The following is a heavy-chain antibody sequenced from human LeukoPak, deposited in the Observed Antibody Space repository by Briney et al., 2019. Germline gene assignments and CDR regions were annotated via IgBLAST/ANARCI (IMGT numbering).Heavy chain of an antibody. Sequence: PSETLSLTCAVYGRSFSGYYWTWIRQTPGKGLECIGDINHRGITDYNPSLRSRVTISVDTSKNQFSLKLSSVTAADTAIYYCARAVIVVAAATQRNWFDPWGQGTLVTVSS. J-gene: IGHJ5*02. D-gene: IGHD2-15*01. CDR2: INHRGIT. V-gene: IGHV4-34*01. CDR3: ARAVIVVAAATQRNWFDP. CDR1: GRSFSGYY.